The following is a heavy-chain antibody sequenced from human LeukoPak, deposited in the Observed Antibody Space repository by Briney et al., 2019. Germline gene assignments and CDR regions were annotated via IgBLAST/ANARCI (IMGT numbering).Heavy chain of an antibody. D-gene: IGHD2-21*01. J-gene: IGHJ5*02. V-gene: IGHV3-48*03. CDR1: GFPFSVFE. Sequence: PGGSRRLSCAASGFPFSVFEMYWVRQAPGKGPEWVSYISSSGTTTYYADSVKGRFTISRDNAMSSLYLQMNSLRAEDTAVYYCTRLAVATPGVDPWGQGTLVTVSS. CDR3: TRLAVATPGVDP. CDR2: ISSSGTTT.